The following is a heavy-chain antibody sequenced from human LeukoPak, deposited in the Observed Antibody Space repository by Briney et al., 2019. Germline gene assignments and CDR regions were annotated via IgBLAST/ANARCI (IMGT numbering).Heavy chain of an antibody. V-gene: IGHV4-34*01. J-gene: IGHJ4*02. CDR1: GVPFSNYY. CDR2: INHSGYT. D-gene: IGHD6-19*01. Sequence: PSETLSLTCGVSGVPFSNYYWSWVRQSPTQGLEWIGEINHSGYTNYNPSLKSRVTMSIDTSKNQFSLKQTSVTAADAGVYYCTRAVAGHPGWGQGTLVTVSS. CDR3: TRAVAGHPG.